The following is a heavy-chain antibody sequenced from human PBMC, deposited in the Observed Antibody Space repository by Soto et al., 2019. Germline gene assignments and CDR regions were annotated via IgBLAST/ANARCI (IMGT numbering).Heavy chain of an antibody. CDR2: ISYTVDA. J-gene: IGHJ4*02. CDR1: AGSISRYY. D-gene: IGHD5-18*01. Sequence: SETLSLTCSVSAGSISRYYWGWVRQSPGEGLEWIAHISYTVDASYNPSLKSRVTISLDTSKNQIALRLMSVAAADTAVYYCVGSLMSRAMESFDYWGQGTLVTVSS. CDR3: VGSLMSRAMESFDY. V-gene: IGHV4-59*01.